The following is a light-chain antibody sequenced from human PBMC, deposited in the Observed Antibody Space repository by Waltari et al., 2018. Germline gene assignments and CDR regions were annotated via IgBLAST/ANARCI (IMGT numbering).Light chain of an antibody. Sequence: QSALTQPAPVPGSPGQSITISCPGTTSDLGLYTYVSWYQHRPGRAPKLIIYDVRKRPSGVSSRFSGSKSCNTASLAISGLHPEDEGYYFCSSYTRSTTYVLFGGGTRVTVL. J-gene: IGLJ2*01. CDR2: DVR. CDR1: TSDLGLYTY. V-gene: IGLV2-14*01. CDR3: SSYTRSTTYVL.